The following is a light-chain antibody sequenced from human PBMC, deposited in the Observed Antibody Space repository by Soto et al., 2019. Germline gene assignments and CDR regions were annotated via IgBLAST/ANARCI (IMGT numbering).Light chain of an antibody. CDR2: GAT. Sequence: VLTQSPGTLSVSPGQRPTLSCRPSQSVSILLAWYQQKPGQAPRLLIHGATTRATGIPARFSGSGSGTEFTLTISSLQSEDFAVYYCQQYNNWPPKITFGQGTRLEI. J-gene: IGKJ5*01. V-gene: IGKV3-15*01. CDR3: QQYNNWPPKIT. CDR1: QSVSIL.